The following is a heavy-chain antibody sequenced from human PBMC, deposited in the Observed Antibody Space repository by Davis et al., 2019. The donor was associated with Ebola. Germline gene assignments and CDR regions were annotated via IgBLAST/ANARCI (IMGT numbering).Heavy chain of an antibody. CDR3: ARAPSSEGYCSGGTCYWFDS. CDR2: IVPMFGTS. Sequence: AASVKVSCKASGGTFGSYAIGWVRQAPGQGLEWMGGIVPMFGTSNDAQNFRGRVTFTADQSTSTTYMELSSLTFEDTAVYYCARAPSSEGYCSGGTCYWFDSWGQGTLVTVSS. J-gene: IGHJ5*01. V-gene: IGHV1-69*13. CDR1: GGTFGSYA. D-gene: IGHD2-15*01.